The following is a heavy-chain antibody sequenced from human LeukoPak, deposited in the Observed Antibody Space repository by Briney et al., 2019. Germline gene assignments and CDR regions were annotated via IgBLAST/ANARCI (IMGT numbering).Heavy chain of an antibody. CDR3: AGDTGWFDP. Sequence: GVSLRLSCAASGFTFSSYGMHWVRQAPGKGLEWVAVIWYDGSNKYYADSVKGRFTISRDNSKNTLYLQMNSLRAEDTALYYCAGDTGWFDPWGQGTLVTVSS. J-gene: IGHJ5*02. CDR2: IWYDGSNK. CDR1: GFTFSSYG. V-gene: IGHV3-33*01.